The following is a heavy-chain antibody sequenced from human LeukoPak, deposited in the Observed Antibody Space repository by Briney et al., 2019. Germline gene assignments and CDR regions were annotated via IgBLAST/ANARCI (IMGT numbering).Heavy chain of an antibody. Sequence: PGGSLRLSCAVSGATISTFWMHWVRQVPGKGPAWVSRTNPDGSRVDYADSVKGRFTISRDNARDTLYLQMNSLRVEDTAMYYCAFDFGGYSDTWGQGTLVTVSS. D-gene: IGHD3-10*01. CDR2: TNPDGSRV. CDR3: AFDFGGYSDT. J-gene: IGHJ5*02. CDR1: GATISTFW. V-gene: IGHV3-74*01.